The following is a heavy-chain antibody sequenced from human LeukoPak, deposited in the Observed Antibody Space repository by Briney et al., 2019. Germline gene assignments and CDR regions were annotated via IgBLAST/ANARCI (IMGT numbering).Heavy chain of an antibody. J-gene: IGHJ5*02. D-gene: IGHD6-13*01. V-gene: IGHV1-8*01. CDR3: ARVWWAAAGHNWFDP. Sequence: GASVKVSCKASGYTFTSYDINWVRQATGQGLEWMGWMNPHSGNTGYAQKFQGRVTMTRNTSISTAYMELSSLRSEDTAEYYCARVWWAAAGHNWFDPWGQGTLVTVSS. CDR2: MNPHSGNT. CDR1: GYTFTSYD.